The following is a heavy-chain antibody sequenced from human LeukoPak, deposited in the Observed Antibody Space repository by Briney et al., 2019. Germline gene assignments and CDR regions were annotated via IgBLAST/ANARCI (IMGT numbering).Heavy chain of an antibody. V-gene: IGHV3-7*01. CDR3: ARDSGRSKWFGELSDY. CDR1: GFTFSSYW. CDR2: IKQDGSEK. J-gene: IGHJ4*02. D-gene: IGHD3-10*01. Sequence: GGSLRLSCAASGFTFSSYWMSWVRQAPGKGLEWVANIKQDGSEKYYVDSVKGRFTISRDNAKNSLYLQMNSLRAEDTAVYYCARDSGRSKWFGELSDYWGQGTLVTVSS.